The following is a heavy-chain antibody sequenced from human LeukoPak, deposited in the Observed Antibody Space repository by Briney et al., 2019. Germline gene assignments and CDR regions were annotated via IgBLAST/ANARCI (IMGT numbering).Heavy chain of an antibody. CDR2: VYYSGST. V-gene: IGHV4-59*01. Sequence: PSETLSLTCTVSGGSIGTYYWSWIRQPPGKGLEWIGYVYYSGSTNYNPSLKSRVAISVDTSKNKFTLKLNSVTAADTAVYYCARWYSSGWYYFDYWGQGTLVTISS. CDR1: GGSIGTYY. D-gene: IGHD6-19*01. CDR3: ARWYSSGWYYFDY. J-gene: IGHJ4*02.